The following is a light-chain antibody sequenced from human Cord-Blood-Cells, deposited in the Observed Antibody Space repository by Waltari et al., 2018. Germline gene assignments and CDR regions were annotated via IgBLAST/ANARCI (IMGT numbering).Light chain of an antibody. CDR2: DAS. V-gene: IGKV3-11*01. J-gene: IGKJ4*01. CDR1: QSVSSY. CDR3: QQRSNWPLT. Sequence: EIVLTQSPATLSLSPGERATLSCRASQSVSSYLAWYQQKPGQAPRRLIDDASNRATGSPARFSGSWSGTDFTLTISSLEPEDFAVYYCQQRSNWPLTFGGGTKVEIK.